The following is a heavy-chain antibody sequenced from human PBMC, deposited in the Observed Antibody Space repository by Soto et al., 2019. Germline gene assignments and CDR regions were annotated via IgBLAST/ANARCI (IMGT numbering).Heavy chain of an antibody. CDR2: INPSGGST. CDR3: ARDPHIVVVPAALPPAFDY. J-gene: IGHJ4*02. Sequence: GASVKVSCKASGYTFTSYYMHWVRQAPGQGLEWMGIINPSGGSTSYAQKFQGRVTMTRDTSTSTVYMELSSLRSEDTAVYYCARDPHIVVVPAALPPAFDYWGQGTLVTVSS. V-gene: IGHV1-46*03. D-gene: IGHD2-2*01. CDR1: GYTFTSYY.